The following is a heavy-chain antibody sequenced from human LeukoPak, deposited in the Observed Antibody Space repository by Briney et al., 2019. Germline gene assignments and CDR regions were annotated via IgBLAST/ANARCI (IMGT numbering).Heavy chain of an antibody. D-gene: IGHD3-9*01. CDR3: ASVLRYFPYGMDV. Sequence: ASVKVSCKASGGTFSSYAISWVRQAPGQGLEWMGRIIPILGIANYAQNFQGRVTITADKSTSTAYMELSSLRSEDTAVYYCASVLRYFPYGMDVWGQGTTVTVSS. J-gene: IGHJ6*02. CDR1: GGTFSSYA. V-gene: IGHV1-69*04. CDR2: IIPILGIA.